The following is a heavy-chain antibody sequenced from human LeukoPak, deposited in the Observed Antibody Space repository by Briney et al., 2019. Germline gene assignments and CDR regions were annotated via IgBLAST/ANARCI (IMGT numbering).Heavy chain of an antibody. V-gene: IGHV3-48*01. CDR3: AKDLTLYGDFPYFDY. CDR1: GFTFSSYS. J-gene: IGHJ4*02. Sequence: PGGSLRLSCAASGFTFSSYSMNWVRQAPGKGLEWVSYISSSSSTIFYADSVKGRFTISRDNSKNTLYLQMNSLRAEDTAVYYCAKDLTLYGDFPYFDYWGQGTLVTVSS. CDR2: ISSSSSTI. D-gene: IGHD2-21*01.